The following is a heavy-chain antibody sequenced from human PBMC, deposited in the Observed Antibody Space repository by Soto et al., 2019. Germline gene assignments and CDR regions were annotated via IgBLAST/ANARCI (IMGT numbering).Heavy chain of an antibody. CDR3: ARAAGYCTNGLCYHAFDI. CDR1: GGTFSSYT. V-gene: IGHV1-69*02. Sequence: QVQLVQSGAEVKKPGSSVKVSCKASGGTFSSYTISWVRQAPGQGLEWMGRIIPILGIANYAQKFQGRVTITADKSTSTAYMELSSLRSEDTAVYYCARAAGYCTNGLCYHAFDIWGQGTMVTVSS. D-gene: IGHD2-8*01. J-gene: IGHJ3*02. CDR2: IIPILGIA.